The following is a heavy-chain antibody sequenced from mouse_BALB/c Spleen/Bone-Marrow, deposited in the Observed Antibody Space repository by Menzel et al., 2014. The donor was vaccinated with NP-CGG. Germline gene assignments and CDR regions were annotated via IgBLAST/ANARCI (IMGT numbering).Heavy chain of an antibody. J-gene: IGHJ3*01. CDR3: ARLITTGGFAY. V-gene: IGHV1-9*01. CDR2: ILPGSGTT. Sequence: VKLVESGAELMKPGASVKISCKATGYTFSTYWIEWVKQRPGHGLEWIGEILPGSGTTNYNEKFKGKATSTADTSSNTAYMQLSSLTSEDSAVYYCARLITTGGFAYWGQGTLVTVSA. D-gene: IGHD2-4*01. CDR1: GYTFSTYW.